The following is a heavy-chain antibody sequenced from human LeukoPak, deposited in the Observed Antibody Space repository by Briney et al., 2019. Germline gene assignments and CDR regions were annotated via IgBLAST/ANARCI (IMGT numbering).Heavy chain of an antibody. CDR2: IIPIFGTA. V-gene: IGHV1-69*13. Sequence: GASVKVSCKASGGTFSSYAISWVRQAPGQGLEWMGGIIPIFGTANYAQKFQGRVTITADESTSTAYMELSSLRSEDTAVYHCATEMLGTSVRYFQHWGQGTLVTVSS. D-gene: IGHD1-14*01. J-gene: IGHJ1*01. CDR1: GGTFSSYA. CDR3: ATEMLGTSVRYFQH.